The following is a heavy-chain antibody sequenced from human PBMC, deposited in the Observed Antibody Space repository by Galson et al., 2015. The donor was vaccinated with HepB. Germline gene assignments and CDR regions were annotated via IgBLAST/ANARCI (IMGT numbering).Heavy chain of an antibody. CDR2: IYPGDSDT. Sequence: QSGAEVKKPGESLKISCKGSGYTFTSYWIGWVRHMPGKGLGWMGIIYPGDSDTRYSPSFQGQVTISADKSISTAYLQWSSLKASDTAMYYCARQGVLVWPYDAFDIWGQGTMVTVSS. V-gene: IGHV5-51*01. CDR1: GYTFTSYW. D-gene: IGHD2-8*02. J-gene: IGHJ3*02. CDR3: ARQGVLVWPYDAFDI.